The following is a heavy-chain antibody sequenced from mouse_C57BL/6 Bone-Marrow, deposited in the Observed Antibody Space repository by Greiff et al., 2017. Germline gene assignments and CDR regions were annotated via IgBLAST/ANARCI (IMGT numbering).Heavy chain of an antibody. V-gene: IGHV1-61*01. CDR2: IYPSDSET. D-gene: IGHD4-1*01. Sequence: QVQLQQPGAELVRPGSSVKLSCKASGYTFTSYWMDWVKQRPGQGLEWIGNIYPSDSETHYNQKFKDKATLTVDKSSSTAYMQLSSLTSEESAVYYCASELGFDYWGQGTTLTVSS. CDR1: GYTFTSYW. CDR3: ASELGFDY. J-gene: IGHJ2*01.